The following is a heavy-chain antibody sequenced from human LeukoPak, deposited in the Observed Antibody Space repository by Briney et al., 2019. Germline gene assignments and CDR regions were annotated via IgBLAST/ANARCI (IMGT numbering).Heavy chain of an antibody. V-gene: IGHV3-21*01. Sequence: GGSLRLSCAAFGFTLNTYTMNWVRQAPGKGLEWVSSISSSSSFISYAGSVKGRFTISRDNARNSLYLQMNSLRAEDTAVYYCARVDFAPRALDHWGQGTLVTVSS. CDR2: ISSSSSFI. J-gene: IGHJ4*02. CDR3: ARVDFAPRALDH. CDR1: GFTLNTYT.